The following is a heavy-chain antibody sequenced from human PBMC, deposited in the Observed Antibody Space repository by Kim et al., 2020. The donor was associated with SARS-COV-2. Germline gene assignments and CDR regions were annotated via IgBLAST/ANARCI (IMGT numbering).Heavy chain of an antibody. D-gene: IGHD6-13*01. CDR2: ISYDGSNK. CDR3: ARERGFSSSWYFDY. V-gene: IGHV3-30-3*01. J-gene: IGHJ4*02. Sequence: GGSLRLSCAASGFTFSSYAMHWVRQAPGKGLEWVAVISYDGSNKYYADSVKGRFTISRDNSKNTLYLQMNSLRAEDTAVYYCARERGFSSSWYFDYWGQGTLVTVSS. CDR1: GFTFSSYA.